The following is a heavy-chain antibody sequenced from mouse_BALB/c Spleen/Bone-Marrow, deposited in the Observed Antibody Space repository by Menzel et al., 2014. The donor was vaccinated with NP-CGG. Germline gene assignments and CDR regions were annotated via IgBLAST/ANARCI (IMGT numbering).Heavy chain of an antibody. CDR1: GFNIXDTY. Sequence: VQLQQSGAELVKPGASVKLSCTASGFNIXDTYMHWVKQRPEQGLEWIGRIDPANGNTKYDPKFQGKATIIADTSSNTAYLQLSSLTSEDTAVYYCARWEYYAMDYWGQGTSVTVSS. CDR2: IDPANGNT. CDR3: ARWEYYAMDY. V-gene: IGHV14-3*02. D-gene: IGHD4-1*01. J-gene: IGHJ4*01.